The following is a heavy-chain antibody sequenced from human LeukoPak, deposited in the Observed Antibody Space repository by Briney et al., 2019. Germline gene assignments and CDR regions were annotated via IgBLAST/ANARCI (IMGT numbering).Heavy chain of an antibody. CDR3: ARVAYCAGDCHHMDS. CDR1: GFTFGNYE. V-gene: IGHV3-48*03. D-gene: IGHD2-21*02. J-gene: IGHJ4*02. CDR2: ISSSGGTM. Sequence: GGSLRLSCAASGFTFGNYEMNWVRQAPGKGLEWVSYISSSGGTMYYADSVKGRFTISRDNAKNSLYLQMNSLRAEDTAVYYCARVAYCAGDCHHMDSWGQGTLVTVSS.